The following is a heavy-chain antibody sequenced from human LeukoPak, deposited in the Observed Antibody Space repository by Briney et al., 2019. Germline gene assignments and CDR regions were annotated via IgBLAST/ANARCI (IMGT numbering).Heavy chain of an antibody. CDR2: IRQDGSEK. J-gene: IGHJ4*02. D-gene: IGHD3-10*01. CDR3: ARYYGPGTFAVDY. Sequence: GGSLRLSCAASGFTFDSYWMSWVRQAPGKGLEWVANIRQDGSEKNYVDSVKGRFTISRDNAKNTLYLQMNSLRAEDAAVYYCARYYGPGTFAVDYWGQGTLVTVSS. V-gene: IGHV3-7*02. CDR1: GFTFDSYW.